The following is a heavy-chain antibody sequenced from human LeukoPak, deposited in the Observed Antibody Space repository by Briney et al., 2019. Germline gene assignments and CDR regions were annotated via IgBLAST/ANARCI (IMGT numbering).Heavy chain of an antibody. V-gene: IGHV4-39*01. CDR2: IYYSGST. J-gene: IGHJ4*02. D-gene: IGHD3-10*01. CDR1: GGSISSSSYY. Sequence: PSETLSLTCTVSGGSISSSSYYWGWIRQPPGKGLEWIGSIYYSGSTYYSPSLKSRVTISVDTSKNQFSLKLSSVTAADTAVYYCARHYPQFGEPWDYFDYWGQGTLVTVSS. CDR3: ARHYPQFGEPWDYFDY.